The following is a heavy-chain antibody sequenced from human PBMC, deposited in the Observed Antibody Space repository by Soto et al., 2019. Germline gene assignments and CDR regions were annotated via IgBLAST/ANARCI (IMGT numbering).Heavy chain of an antibody. D-gene: IGHD5-12*01. CDR2: IYYSGST. J-gene: IGHJ6*02. Sequence: SETLSLTCTVSGGSISSGDYYWSWIRQPPGKGLEWIGYIYYSGSTYYNPSLKSRVTISVDTSKNQFSLKLSSVTAADTAVYYCARDRVATIGVYYYYGLDVWGQGTTVTVSX. CDR3: ARDRVATIGVYYYYGLDV. V-gene: IGHV4-30-4*01. CDR1: GGSISSGDYY.